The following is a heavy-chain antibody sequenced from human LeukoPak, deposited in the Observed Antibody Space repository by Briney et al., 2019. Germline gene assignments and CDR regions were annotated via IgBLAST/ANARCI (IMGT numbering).Heavy chain of an antibody. CDR2: ISSSGSTI. Sequence: PGGSLRLCCAASGFTFSSYEMNWVRQAPGKGLEWVSYISSSGSTIYYADSVKGRFTISRDNAKNSLYLQMNSLRAEDTAVYYCARDRVAAAGSHFDYWGQGTLVTVSS. V-gene: IGHV3-48*03. D-gene: IGHD6-13*01. CDR3: ARDRVAAAGSHFDY. CDR1: GFTFSSYE. J-gene: IGHJ4*02.